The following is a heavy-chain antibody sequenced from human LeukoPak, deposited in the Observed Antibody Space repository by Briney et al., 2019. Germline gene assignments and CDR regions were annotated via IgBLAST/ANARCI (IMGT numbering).Heavy chain of an antibody. CDR1: GGSISSHY. Sequence: PSETLSLTCTVSGGSISSHYWSWIRQPPGKGLEWIGYIYYSGSTNYNPSLKSRVTISVDTSKNQFSLKLSSVTAADTAVYYCARGGYSSSRALYYYMDVWGKGTTVTVSS. V-gene: IGHV4-59*11. CDR2: IYYSGST. D-gene: IGHD6-6*01. J-gene: IGHJ6*03. CDR3: ARGGYSSSRALYYYMDV.